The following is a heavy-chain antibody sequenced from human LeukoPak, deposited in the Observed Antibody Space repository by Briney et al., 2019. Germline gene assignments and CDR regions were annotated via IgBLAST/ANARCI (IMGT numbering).Heavy chain of an antibody. V-gene: IGHV4-59*08. D-gene: IGHD2-2*01. CDR1: GGSISSYY. CDR2: IYYSGST. J-gene: IGHJ4*02. CDR3: ARTQYCSSTSCYLDY. Sequence: KPSETLSLTCTVSGGSISSYYWSWIRQPPGKGLEWIGYIYYSGSTNYNPSLKSRVTISVDTSKNQFSLKLSSVTAADTAAYYCARTQYCSSTSCYLDYWGQGTLVTVSS.